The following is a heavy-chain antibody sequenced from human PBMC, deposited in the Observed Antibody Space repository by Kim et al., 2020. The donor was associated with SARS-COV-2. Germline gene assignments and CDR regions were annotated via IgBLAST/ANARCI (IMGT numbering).Heavy chain of an antibody. D-gene: IGHD3-3*01. J-gene: IGHJ4*02. CDR1: GFTFSGSA. CDR2: IRSKANSYAT. Sequence: GGSLRLSCAASGFTFSGSAMHWVRQASGKGLEWVGRIRSKANSYATAYAASVKGRFTISRDDSKNTAYLQMNSLKTEDTAVYYCTSPAIPGKYYDFWSGYYWGQGTLVTVSS. V-gene: IGHV3-73*01. CDR3: TSPAIPGKYYDFWSGYY.